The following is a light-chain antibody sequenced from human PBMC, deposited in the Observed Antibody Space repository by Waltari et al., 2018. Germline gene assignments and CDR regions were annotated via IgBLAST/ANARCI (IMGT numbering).Light chain of an antibody. Sequence: AIQMTQSPSSLPASVGDRVTITCRASQDIRSDLGWYQQKPGKAPKVLIYAASTLQSGGPSRFSGSGSGTDFTLTISSLQPEDFATYYCLQDYIYPRTFGQGTKLEIE. V-gene: IGKV1-6*01. J-gene: IGKJ2*01. CDR3: LQDYIYPRT. CDR2: AAS. CDR1: QDIRSD.